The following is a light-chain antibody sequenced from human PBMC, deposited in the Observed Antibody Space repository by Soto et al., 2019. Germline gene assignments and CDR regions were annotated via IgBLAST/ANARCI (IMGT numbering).Light chain of an antibody. CDR3: QQRSGWST. CDR1: QPISRY. J-gene: IGKJ2*01. Sequence: IVLTQSPVTLSLSPGESATLSCRASQPISRYLAWYQQRPGQAPRLLIYDTSNRAAGVSARFSGSGSGTDFTLTISSLEAEDFAVYYCQQRSGWSTFGQGTKLEIK. CDR2: DTS. V-gene: IGKV3-11*01.